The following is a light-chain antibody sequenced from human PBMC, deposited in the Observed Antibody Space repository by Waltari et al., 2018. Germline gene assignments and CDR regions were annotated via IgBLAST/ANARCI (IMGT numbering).Light chain of an antibody. Sequence: QSALTQPASVSGSPGQSITISCIGDSNDVGSYSLVSWYQHHPDKAPKLLIYDDIKRPSGVSDRFSGSRSGNTASLTISGLQAEDEADYFCSSYAGDRTWVFGGGTKLSVL. V-gene: IGLV2-23*01. J-gene: IGLJ3*02. CDR3: SSYAGDRTWV. CDR2: DDI. CDR1: SNDVGSYSL.